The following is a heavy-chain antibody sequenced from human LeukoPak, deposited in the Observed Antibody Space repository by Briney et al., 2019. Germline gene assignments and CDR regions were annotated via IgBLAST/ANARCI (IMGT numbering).Heavy chain of an antibody. CDR1: GYSFTSYW. CDR2: IYPGDSDT. J-gene: IGHJ4*02. Sequence: GESLKISCKGSGYSFTSYWIGWVRQMPGKGLEWMGIIYPGDSDTRYSPSFQGQVTISADKSISTDYLQWSSLKASDTVMYYCARSTQYSSGWYYFDYWGQGTLVTVSS. V-gene: IGHV5-51*01. CDR3: ARSTQYSSGWYYFDY. D-gene: IGHD6-19*01.